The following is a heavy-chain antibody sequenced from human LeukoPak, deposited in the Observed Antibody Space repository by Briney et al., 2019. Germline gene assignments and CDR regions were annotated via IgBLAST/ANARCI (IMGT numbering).Heavy chain of an antibody. J-gene: IGHJ4*02. Sequence: GGSLRLSCAASGFSFSNYGITWVRQAPGKGLEWVSAITRSSGHIYYADSVKGRFTISGDDSKKSVYLQMNSLRADDTAVYYCARGALVGTVYYFDSWGQGTLVTVSS. CDR3: ARGALVGTVYYFDS. CDR1: GFSFSNYG. CDR2: ITRSSGHI. V-gene: IGHV3-21*01. D-gene: IGHD1-26*01.